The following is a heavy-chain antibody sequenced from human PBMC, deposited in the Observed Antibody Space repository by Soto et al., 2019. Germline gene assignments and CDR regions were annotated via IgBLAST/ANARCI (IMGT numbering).Heavy chain of an antibody. D-gene: IGHD1-1*01. CDR2: IYNSGDT. CDR3: ARESGDGYNRIDY. Sequence: QVPLQESGPGLVKPSQTLSLTCSVSGGSITTGGYYWSWIRQPPGKGLAWIGYIYNSGDTYYNPSLKSRVIISVSTSKNQFSLKLSSVTAADTAVYYCARESGDGYNRIDYWGQGTLVTVSS. J-gene: IGHJ4*02. V-gene: IGHV4-31*03. CDR1: GGSITTGGYY.